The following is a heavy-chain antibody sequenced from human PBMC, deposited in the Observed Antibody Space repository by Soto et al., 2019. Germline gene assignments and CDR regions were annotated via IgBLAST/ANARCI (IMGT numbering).Heavy chain of an antibody. Sequence: PSETLSLTCTVSGGSISSGDYYWSWIRQPPGKGLEWIGYIYYSGSTYYNPSLKSRVTISRDNAKNSLYLQMNSLRAEDTAVYYCASIGYSYGSDPFDYWGQGTLVTVSS. CDR1: GGSISSGDYY. CDR2: IYYSGST. J-gene: IGHJ4*02. V-gene: IGHV4-30-4*01. D-gene: IGHD5-18*01. CDR3: ASIGYSYGSDPFDY.